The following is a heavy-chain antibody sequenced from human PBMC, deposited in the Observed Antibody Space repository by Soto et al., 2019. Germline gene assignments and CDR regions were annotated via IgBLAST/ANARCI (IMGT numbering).Heavy chain of an antibody. CDR3: ARMDASIDSGFDY. Sequence: EVQLVESGGGLVKPGGSPRLSCAASGFTFSSYSMNWVRQAPGKGLEWVSSISSSSSYIYYADSVKGRFTISRDNAKNSLYLQMNSLRAEDTAVYYCARMDASIDSGFDYWGQGTLVTVSS. J-gene: IGHJ4*02. CDR2: ISSSSSYI. D-gene: IGHD3-10*01. V-gene: IGHV3-21*01. CDR1: GFTFSSYS.